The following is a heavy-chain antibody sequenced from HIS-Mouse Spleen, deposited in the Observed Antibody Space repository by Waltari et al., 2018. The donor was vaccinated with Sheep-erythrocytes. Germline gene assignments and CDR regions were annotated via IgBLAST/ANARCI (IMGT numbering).Heavy chain of an antibody. CDR3: AQTGATTPHFDY. V-gene: IGHV1-69*04. CDR1: GGTFSSYA. D-gene: IGHD1-26*01. Sequence: QVQLVQSGAEVKKPGSSVKVSCKASGGTFSSYAISWVRQAPGQGLGWMGRIIPILGIANYAQKCQGRVTITADKSTSTAYMELSSLRSEDTAVYYCAQTGATTPHFDYWGQGTLVTVSS. J-gene: IGHJ4*02. CDR2: IIPILGIA.